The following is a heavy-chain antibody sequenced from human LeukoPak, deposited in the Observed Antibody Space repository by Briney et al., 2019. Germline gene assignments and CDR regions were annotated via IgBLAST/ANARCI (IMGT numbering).Heavy chain of an antibody. CDR2: ISAYNGNT. CDR1: GYTFTSYG. V-gene: IGHV1-18*01. J-gene: IGHJ3*02. CDR3: ARDGSYYDSSGYYTHWGAFDI. Sequence: ASVKASCKASGYTFTSYGISWVRQAPGQGLEWMGWISAYNGNTNYAQKLQGRVTMTTDTSTSTAYMELRSLRSDDTAVYYCARDGSYYDSSGYYTHWGAFDIWGQGTMVTVSS. D-gene: IGHD3-22*01.